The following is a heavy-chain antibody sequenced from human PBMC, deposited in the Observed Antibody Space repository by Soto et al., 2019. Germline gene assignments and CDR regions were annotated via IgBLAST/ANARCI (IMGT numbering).Heavy chain of an antibody. CDR3: ARALSGPYGDYVPLYYYYGMDV. D-gene: IGHD4-17*01. Sequence: QVQLVEAGGGVVQPGRSLRLSCAASGFTFSSYGMHWVRQAPGKGLEGVAGIWYDGRNKYYADSVKGRFTISRDNSKNTLYLQMNSLRAEDTAVYYCARALSGPYGDYVPLYYYYGMDVWGQGTTVTVSS. J-gene: IGHJ6*02. CDR2: IWYDGRNK. V-gene: IGHV3-33*01. CDR1: GFTFSSYG.